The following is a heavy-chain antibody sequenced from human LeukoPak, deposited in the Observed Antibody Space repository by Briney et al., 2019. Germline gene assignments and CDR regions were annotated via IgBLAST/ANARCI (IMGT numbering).Heavy chain of an antibody. CDR1: GGSISSYY. D-gene: IGHD3-16*01. J-gene: IGHJ5*02. V-gene: IGHV4-59*01. Sequence: SETLSLTCTVSGGSISSYYWSWIRQPPGKGLEWIGYIYYSGSTNYIPSLKSRVTISVDTSKNQFSLKLRSVTAADTAVYYCARAYDLGTWGQGTLVTVSS. CDR3: ARAYDLGT. CDR2: IYYSGST.